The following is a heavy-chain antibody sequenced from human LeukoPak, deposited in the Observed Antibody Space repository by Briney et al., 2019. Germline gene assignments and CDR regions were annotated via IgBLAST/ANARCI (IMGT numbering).Heavy chain of an antibody. J-gene: IGHJ4*02. Sequence: GGSLRLSCAASGFTFSDYWIHWVRQAPGKGLVWVSRINTDGSITNYADSVKGRFSISRDNAKDTLYLQMSSLRAEDTAVYCCARDRGPRTGFMVREAYDYWGQGTLVTVSS. V-gene: IGHV3-74*01. D-gene: IGHD3-10*01. CDR3: ARDRGPRTGFMVREAYDY. CDR1: GFTFSDYW. CDR2: INTDGSIT.